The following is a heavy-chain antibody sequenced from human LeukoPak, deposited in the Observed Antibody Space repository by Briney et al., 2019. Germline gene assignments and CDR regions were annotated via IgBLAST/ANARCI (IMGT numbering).Heavy chain of an antibody. CDR3: VRDFDY. V-gene: IGHV3-7*01. CDR2: IEQDGTKE. Sequence: PGGSLRLTCAAPGLTFTTHWMTWVRQAPEKGLEWVATIEQDGTKEYYVDSVRGRFTISRDNAKNSLYLQMNSLRADDTAVYYCVRDFDYWGEGTLVTVSS. J-gene: IGHJ4*02. CDR1: GLTFTTHW.